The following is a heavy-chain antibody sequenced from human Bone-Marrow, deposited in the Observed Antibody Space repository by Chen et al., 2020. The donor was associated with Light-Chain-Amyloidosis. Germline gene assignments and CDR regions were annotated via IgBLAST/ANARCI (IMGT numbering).Heavy chain of an antibody. D-gene: IGHD1-26*01. CDR2: IYSGGST. CDR1: GFTVSSNY. V-gene: IGHV3-66*01. CDR3: ARSSPSGSYSLGFDY. Sequence: SGGGLVQPGGSLRLSCAASGFTVSSNYMSWVRQAPGKGLEWVSVIYSGGSTYYADSVKGRFTISRDNSKNTLYLQMNSLRAEDTAVYYCARSSPSGSYSLGFDYWGQGTLVTVSS. J-gene: IGHJ4*02.